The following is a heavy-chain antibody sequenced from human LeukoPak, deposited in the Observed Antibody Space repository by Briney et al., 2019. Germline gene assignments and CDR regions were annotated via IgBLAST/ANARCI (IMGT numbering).Heavy chain of an antibody. CDR2: ISYDGSNK. Sequence: GGSLRLSCAASGFTFSSYGMHWVRQAPGKGLEWVAVISYDGSNKYYADSVKGRFTISRDNSKNTLYLQMNSLRAEDTAVYYCAKGSGYYDSSGYWAFDIWGQGTMVTVSS. V-gene: IGHV3-30*18. J-gene: IGHJ3*02. CDR1: GFTFSSYG. CDR3: AKGSGYYDSSGYWAFDI. D-gene: IGHD3-22*01.